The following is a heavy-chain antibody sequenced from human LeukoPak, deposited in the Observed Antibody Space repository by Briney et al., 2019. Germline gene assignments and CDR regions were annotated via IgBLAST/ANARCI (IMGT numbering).Heavy chain of an antibody. D-gene: IGHD3-22*01. CDR2: IYYSGST. CDR1: GGSISSSSNY. CDR3: AGWDTMIVVEGMDV. Sequence: PSETLSLTCTVSGGSISSSSNYWGWIRQPPGKGLEWIGSIYYSGSTYYNPSLKSRVTISVDTSKNQFSLTLSSVTTADTAMYYCAGWDTMIVVEGMDVWGQGTTVTVSS. V-gene: IGHV4-39*01. J-gene: IGHJ6*02.